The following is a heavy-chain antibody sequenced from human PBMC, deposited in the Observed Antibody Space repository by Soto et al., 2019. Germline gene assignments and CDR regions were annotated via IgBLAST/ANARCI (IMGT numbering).Heavy chain of an antibody. CDR1: GGSISSSSYY. Sequence: PSETLSLTCTVSGGSISSSSYYWGWIRQPPGKGLEWIGSIYYSGSTYYNPSLKSRVTISVDTSKNQFPLKLSSVTAADTAVYYCATLMYSSSWYYSDYWGQGTLVTVSS. D-gene: IGHD6-13*01. J-gene: IGHJ4*02. CDR3: ATLMYSSSWYYSDY. V-gene: IGHV4-39*01. CDR2: IYYSGST.